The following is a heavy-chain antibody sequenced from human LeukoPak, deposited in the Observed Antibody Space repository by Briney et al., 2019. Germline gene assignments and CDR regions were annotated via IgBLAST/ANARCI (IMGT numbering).Heavy chain of an antibody. D-gene: IGHD6-13*01. Sequence: SETLSLTCTVSGGSISSYCWSWIRQPAGKGLEWIGRIHTSGSTNYNPSLKSRVTISVDTSKNQFSLKLSSVTAADTAVYYCARMSSSWYPQFYFDYWGQGTLVTVSS. CDR3: ARMSSSWYPQFYFDY. CDR1: GGSISSYC. V-gene: IGHV4-4*07. CDR2: IHTSGST. J-gene: IGHJ4*02.